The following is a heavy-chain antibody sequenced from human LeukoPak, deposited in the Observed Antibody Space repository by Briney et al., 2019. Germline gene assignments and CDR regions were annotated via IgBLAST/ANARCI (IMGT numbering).Heavy chain of an antibody. V-gene: IGHV3-30*03. Sequence: PGGSLRLSCAASGFTFSNYGMHWVRQAPGKGLEWVAVISYDGSNYYYADSVKGRFTISRDNSKNTLYLQMNSLRAEDTAVYYCARGAYCGGDCYSFDYWGQGTLVTVSS. D-gene: IGHD2-21*02. CDR2: ISYDGSNY. CDR1: GFTFSNYG. J-gene: IGHJ4*02. CDR3: ARGAYCGGDCYSFDY.